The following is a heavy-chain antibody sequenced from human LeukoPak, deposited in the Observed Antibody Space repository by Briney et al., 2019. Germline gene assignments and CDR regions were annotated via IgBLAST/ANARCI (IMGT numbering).Heavy chain of an antibody. J-gene: IGHJ4*02. Sequence: PGGSLRLSCAASGFTFSSYSMNWVRQAPGKGLEWVSSISSSSSYIYYADSVKGRFTISRDNAKNSLYLQMNSLRAEDTAVYYCAREVTDGYTDYSDYWGQGTLVTVSS. D-gene: IGHD5-24*01. V-gene: IGHV3-21*01. CDR2: ISSSSSYI. CDR1: GFTFSSYS. CDR3: AREVTDGYTDYSDY.